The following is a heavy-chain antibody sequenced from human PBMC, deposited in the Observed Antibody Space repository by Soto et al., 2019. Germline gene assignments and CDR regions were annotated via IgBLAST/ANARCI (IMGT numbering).Heavy chain of an antibody. D-gene: IGHD3-22*01. Sequence: EVQLVQSGAEVKKPGESLKISCKGSGYSFTSYWIGWVRQMPGKGLEWMGIIYPGDSDTRYSPSFQGQVTISADKSISTAYLQWSSLKASDTAMYYCARVTPRHPMIVVVTDAFDIWGQGTMVTVSS. CDR3: ARVTPRHPMIVVVTDAFDI. V-gene: IGHV5-51*03. J-gene: IGHJ3*02. CDR2: IYPGDSDT. CDR1: GYSFTSYW.